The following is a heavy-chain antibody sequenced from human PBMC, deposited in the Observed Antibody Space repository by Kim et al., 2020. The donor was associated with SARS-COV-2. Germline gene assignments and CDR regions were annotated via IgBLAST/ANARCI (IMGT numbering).Heavy chain of an antibody. CDR1: GGSISSYY. D-gene: IGHD3-16*02. J-gene: IGHJ6*02. CDR3: ARLLSGYYGMDV. Sequence: SETLSLTCTVSGGSISSYYWSWIRQPPGKGLEWIGYIYYSGSTNYNPSLKSRVTISVDTSKNQFSLKLSSVTAADTAVYYCARLLSGYYGMDVWGQGTTV. CDR2: IYYSGST. V-gene: IGHV4-59*01.